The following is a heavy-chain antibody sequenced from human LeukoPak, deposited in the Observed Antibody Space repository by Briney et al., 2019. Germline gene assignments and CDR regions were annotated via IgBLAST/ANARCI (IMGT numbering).Heavy chain of an antibody. CDR2: ISGSGGSA. CDR3: AKQSFYDSSGYSTA. Sequence: GGSLRLSCAASGFTFSKHWMSWVRQAPGKGLEWVSTISGSGGSAYYADSVKGRFTISRDNSKNTLYLQMNSLRAEDTAVYYCAKQSFYDSSGYSTAWGQGTLVTVSS. V-gene: IGHV3-23*01. D-gene: IGHD3-22*01. J-gene: IGHJ4*02. CDR1: GFTFSKHW.